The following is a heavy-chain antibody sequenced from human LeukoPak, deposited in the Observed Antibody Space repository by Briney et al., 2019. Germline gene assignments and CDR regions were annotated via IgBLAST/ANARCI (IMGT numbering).Heavy chain of an antibody. CDR2: ISGSGGST. J-gene: IGHJ4*02. CDR3: AKNRRVVVVGAFEL. CDR1: GFTFSSYA. Sequence: GGSLRLSCAASGFTFSSYAMSWVRQAPGKGLEWVSAISGSGGSTYYADSVEGRFTISRDNSKNTLYLQMNSLRAEDTAVYYCAKNRRVVVVGAFELRGQGTLVTVSS. V-gene: IGHV3-23*01. D-gene: IGHD2-15*01.